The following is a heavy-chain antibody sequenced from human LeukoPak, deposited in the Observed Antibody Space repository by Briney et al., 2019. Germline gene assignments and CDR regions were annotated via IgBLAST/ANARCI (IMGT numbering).Heavy chain of an antibody. J-gene: IGHJ6*03. CDR3: AREKSFLELLSTGRRDGYYMDV. CDR1: GFTFSSYG. V-gene: IGHV3-30*02. CDR2: IRYDGSNK. Sequence: PGGSLRLSCAASGFTFSSYGMHWVRQAPGKGLEWVAFIRYDGSNKYYADSVKGRLTVSRDNAKNSLYLQMNSLRAEDTAVYYCAREKSFLELLSTGRRDGYYMDVWGKGTTVTVSS. D-gene: IGHD3-3*02.